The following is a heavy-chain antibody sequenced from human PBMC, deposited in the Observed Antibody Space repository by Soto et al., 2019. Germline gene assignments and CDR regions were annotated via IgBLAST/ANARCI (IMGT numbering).Heavy chain of an antibody. J-gene: IGHJ6*02. CDR2: IERDDDDK. V-gene: IGHV2-70*13. D-gene: IGHD1-20*01. CDR1: GFSLTSPGMC. Sequence: SGPTLVNPTETLTLTCTSSGFSLTSPGMCVSWIRQPPGKALEWLALIERDDDDKYYSTSLKTRLTISKDTRKNQVVLTMANMDPADTGTYYCARSIRGPRRFNGMDVWGQGT. CDR3: ARSIRGPRRFNGMDV.